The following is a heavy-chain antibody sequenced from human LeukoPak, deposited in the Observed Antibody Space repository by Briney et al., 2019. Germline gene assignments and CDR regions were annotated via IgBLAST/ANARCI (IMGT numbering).Heavy chain of an antibody. CDR1: GFTFSSYS. D-gene: IGHD4-23*01. CDR3: ASPGGDSLFDY. J-gene: IGHJ4*02. V-gene: IGHV3-21*01. CDR2: ISSSSYI. Sequence: GESLRLSCAASGFTFSSYSMNWVRQAPGKGLEWVSSISSSSYIYYADSVKGRFTISRDNAKNSLYLQMNSLRAEDTAVYYCASPGGDSLFDYWGQGTLVTVSS.